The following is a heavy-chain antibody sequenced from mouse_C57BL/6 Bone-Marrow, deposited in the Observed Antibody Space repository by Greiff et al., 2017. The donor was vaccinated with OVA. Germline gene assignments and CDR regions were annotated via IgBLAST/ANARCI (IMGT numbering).Heavy chain of an antibody. CDR3: ARDPIYYGNYGYAMDY. J-gene: IGHJ4*01. CDR2: ISYDGSN. D-gene: IGHD2-1*01. Sequence: ESGPGLVKPSQSLSLTCSVTGYSITSGYYWNWIRQFPGNKLEWMGYISYDGSNNYNPSLKNRISITRDTSKNQFFLKLNSVTTEDTATYYCARDPIYYGNYGYAMDYWGQGTSVTVSS. CDR1: GYSITSGYY. V-gene: IGHV3-6*01.